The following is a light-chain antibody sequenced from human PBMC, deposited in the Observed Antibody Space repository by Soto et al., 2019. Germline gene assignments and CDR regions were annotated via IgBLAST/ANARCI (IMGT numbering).Light chain of an antibody. CDR3: NSYTTTFTVV. CDR2: GVS. Sequence: QSALTQPASVSGSPGQSITISCTGTSSDVGTYNFVCWYQQHPGNAHKLMIDGVSNRPSGIPNRFSDSKSGNTASLTISGLQAEAEDDYYCNSYTTTFTVVFGGGTKLTVL. J-gene: IGLJ3*02. CDR1: SSDVGTYNF. V-gene: IGLV2-14*01.